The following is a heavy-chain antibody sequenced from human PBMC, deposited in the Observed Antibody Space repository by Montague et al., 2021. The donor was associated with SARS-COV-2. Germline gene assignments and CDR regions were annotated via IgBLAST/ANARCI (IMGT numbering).Heavy chain of an antibody. V-gene: IGHV4-31*03. CDR3: ARDRELVD. J-gene: IGHJ4*02. D-gene: IGHD1-7*01. Sequence: TLSLTCTVSGASISSGGDYWNWIRQHPGKGLEWIGLLYYSVSTNCNPSLKSRVTISEDTSKNQVSLKLSSVTAADTAVYYCARDRELVDWGQGIMVIVSS. CDR1: GASISSGGDY. CDR2: LYYSVST.